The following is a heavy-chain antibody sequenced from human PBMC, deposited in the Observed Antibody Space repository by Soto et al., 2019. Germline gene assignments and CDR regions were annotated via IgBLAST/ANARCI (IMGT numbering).Heavy chain of an antibody. J-gene: IGHJ4*02. D-gene: IGHD3-10*01. CDR1: GFTFSSYS. CDR3: ARGHRGPFSALTRQPFDY. CDR2: ISSSSSTI. Sequence: GGSLRLSCAASGFTFSSYSMNWVRQAPGKGLEWVSYISSSSSTIYYADSVKGRFTISRDNAKNSLYLQMNSLRAEDTAVYYCARGHRGPFSALTRQPFDYWGQGTLVTVSS. V-gene: IGHV3-48*01.